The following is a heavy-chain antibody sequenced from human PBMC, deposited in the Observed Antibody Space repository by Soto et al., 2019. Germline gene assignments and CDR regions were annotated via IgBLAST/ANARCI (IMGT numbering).Heavy chain of an antibody. CDR3: ARESPGGYFDY. V-gene: IGHV1-46*01. Sequence: ASVKLSCKESGYTFTSNYMHWVRQAPGQGLEWMGIINPSGGSTSYAQKFQGRVTMTRDTSTSTVYMELSSLRSEDTAVYYCARESPGGYFDYWGQGTLVTV. CDR2: INPSGGST. D-gene: IGHD1-26*01. J-gene: IGHJ4*02. CDR1: GYTFTSNY.